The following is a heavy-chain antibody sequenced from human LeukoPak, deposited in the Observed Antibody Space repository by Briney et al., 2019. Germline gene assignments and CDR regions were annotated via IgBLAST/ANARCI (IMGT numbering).Heavy chain of an antibody. D-gene: IGHD1-26*01. CDR1: GGSISSSGYY. J-gene: IGHJ5*02. CDR2: IYYSGST. Sequence: SETLSLTCTVSGGSISSSGYYWGWIRQPPGKGLEWIASIYYSGSTYYNPSLKSRVTISVDTSKNQLSLKLSSLTAADTAVYYCARHEYSGSYYGLSWFDPWGQGTLVTVSP. CDR3: ARHEYSGSYYGLSWFDP. V-gene: IGHV4-39*01.